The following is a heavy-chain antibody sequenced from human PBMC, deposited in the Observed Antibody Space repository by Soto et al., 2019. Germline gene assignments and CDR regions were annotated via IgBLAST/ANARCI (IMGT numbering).Heavy chain of an antibody. Sequence: ASVKVSCKASGNTFTNFGVTWVRQAPGQGLEWMGWISAYTDDPNYAQKFQGRVTMTIDTSTSTAYLDLRSLTSDDTAVYYCARVIPGAEAWFNPWGQGTLVTVSS. D-gene: IGHD2-2*01. CDR2: ISAYTDDP. CDR1: GNTFTNFG. J-gene: IGHJ5*02. CDR3: ARVIPGAEAWFNP. V-gene: IGHV1-18*01.